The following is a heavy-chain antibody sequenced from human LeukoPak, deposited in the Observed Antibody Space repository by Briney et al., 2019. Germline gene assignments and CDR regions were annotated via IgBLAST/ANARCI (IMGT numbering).Heavy chain of an antibody. J-gene: IGHJ4*02. Sequence: GGSLRLSCAASGFTFSSYGMHWVRQAPGKGLEWVAVISYDGSNKYYADSVKGRFTISRDNSKNSLYLQMNSLRAADTAVYYCARDTVLVAGTGGIDYWGQGTLVTVSS. D-gene: IGHD6-19*01. V-gene: IGHV3-30*03. CDR1: GFTFSSYG. CDR2: ISYDGSNK. CDR3: ARDTVLVAGTGGIDY.